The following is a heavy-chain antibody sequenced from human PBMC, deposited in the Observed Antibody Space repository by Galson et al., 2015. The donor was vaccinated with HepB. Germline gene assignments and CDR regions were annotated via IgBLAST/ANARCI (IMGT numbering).Heavy chain of an antibody. CDR2: AYYTGST. Sequence: QVQLQESGPGLVKPSETLSPTCSVSGGSISSSSYYWGWIRQPPGKGLEWIGSAYYTGSTYYNPPLKSRVTISVDTSNNQFSLNLTSVTAADTALYYCVRLKNIAVAFDIWGQGTMVTVSS. CDR1: GGSISSSSYY. CDR3: VRLKNIAVAFDI. J-gene: IGHJ3*02. D-gene: IGHD6-19*01. V-gene: IGHV4-39*01.